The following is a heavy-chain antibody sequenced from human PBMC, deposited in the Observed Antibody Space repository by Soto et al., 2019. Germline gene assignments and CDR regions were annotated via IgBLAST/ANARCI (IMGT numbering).Heavy chain of an antibody. CDR3: ARRDYGDFLDY. CDR2: MNPNSGNT. J-gene: IGHJ4*02. D-gene: IGHD4-17*01. V-gene: IGHV1-8*01. Sequence: ASVKVSCNASGYTFTSYDINCVRQATGQGLEWMGWMNPNSGNTGYAQNFQARVTMTRNTSIRTASMQLSSLRSEDTAVDYCARRDYGDFLDYCGQGTLVTVSS. CDR1: GYTFTSYD.